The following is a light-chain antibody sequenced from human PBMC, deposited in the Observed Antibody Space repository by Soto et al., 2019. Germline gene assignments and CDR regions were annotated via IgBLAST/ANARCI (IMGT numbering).Light chain of an antibody. CDR1: QGISRW. CDR3: QQYYSFPGT. J-gene: IGKJ1*01. CDR2: DAS. V-gene: IGKV1-5*01. Sequence: DIPMTQSPSTLSASVGDRVTITCRASQGISRWLAWYQQKPGKDPMLLIYDASTLESGVPSRFSGSGSGTQFNLSISSLQPDDFATFYCQQYYSFPGTFGQGTKVEIK.